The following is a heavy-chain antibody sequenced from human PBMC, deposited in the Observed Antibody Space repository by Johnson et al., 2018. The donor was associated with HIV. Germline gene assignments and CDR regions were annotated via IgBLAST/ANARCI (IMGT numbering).Heavy chain of an antibody. J-gene: IGHJ3*01. V-gene: IGHV3-66*02. CDR2: INSGGGST. D-gene: IGHD3/OR15-3a*01. Sequence: VQLVESGGGLVQPGGSLRLSCAASGFTVSNNYLGWVRQAPGKGLEWVSSINSGGGSTYYADSVKGRFTISRDNSKNSLYWQMNGLRPEDTALYSCARERFSEMWTGYTALDVWGQGTMVTVSS. CDR1: GFTVSNNY. CDR3: ARERFSEMWTGYTALDV.